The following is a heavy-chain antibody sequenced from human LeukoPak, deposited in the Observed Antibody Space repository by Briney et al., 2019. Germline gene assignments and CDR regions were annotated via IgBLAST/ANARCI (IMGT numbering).Heavy chain of an antibody. Sequence: GGSLRLSCAASGFTFRSYAMSWVRQAPGKGLEWVSVIYGASSTYYADSVNGRFTISRDDSKNTLYLQMNSLRAEDTAVYYCARGSLLRYFDWPDWGQGTLVTASS. CDR1: GFTFRSYA. V-gene: IGHV3-23*03. CDR2: IYGASST. J-gene: IGHJ4*02. D-gene: IGHD3-9*01. CDR3: ARGSLLRYFDWPD.